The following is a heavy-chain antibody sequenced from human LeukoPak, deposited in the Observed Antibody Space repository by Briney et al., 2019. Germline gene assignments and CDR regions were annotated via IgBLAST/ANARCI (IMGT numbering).Heavy chain of an antibody. Sequence: GASVKVSCTASGGTFSSYAISWVRQAPGQGPEWMGRINPNSGGTNYAQKFQGRVTMTRDTSISTAYMELSRLRSDDTAVYYCASGSFTMVRGVIIPPRYYYYYGMDVWGQGTTVTVSS. CDR3: ASGSFTMVRGVIIPPRYYYYYGMDV. V-gene: IGHV1-2*06. J-gene: IGHJ6*02. CDR2: INPNSGGT. D-gene: IGHD3-10*01. CDR1: GGTFSSYA.